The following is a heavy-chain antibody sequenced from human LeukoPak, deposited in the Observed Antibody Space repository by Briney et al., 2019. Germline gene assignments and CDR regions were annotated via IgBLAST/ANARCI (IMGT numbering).Heavy chain of an antibody. CDR3: ARAVVPAAMGHGFDP. V-gene: IGHV7-4-1*02. CDR2: INTNTGNP. J-gene: IGHJ5*02. D-gene: IGHD2-2*01. Sequence: ASVKVSCKASGGTFSSYAISWVRQAPGQGLECMGWINTNTGNPTYAQGFTGRFVFSLDTSVSTAYLQISSLKAEDTAVYYCARAVVPAAMGHGFDPWGQGTLVTVSS. CDR1: GGTFSSYA.